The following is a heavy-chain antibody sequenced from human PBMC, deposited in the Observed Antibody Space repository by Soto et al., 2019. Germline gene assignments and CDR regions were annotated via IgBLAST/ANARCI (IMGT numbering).Heavy chain of an antibody. D-gene: IGHD3-3*01. J-gene: IGHJ3*02. V-gene: IGHV1-69*02. CDR3: ARSGNFLNAFDI. CDR1: GGTFSSYT. CDR2: IIPILGIA. Sequence: GASVKVSCKASGGTFSSYTISWVRQAPGQGLEWMGRIIPILGIANYAQKFQGRVTITADKSTSTAYMELSSLRSEDTAVYYCARSGNFLNAFDIWGQGTMVTVSS.